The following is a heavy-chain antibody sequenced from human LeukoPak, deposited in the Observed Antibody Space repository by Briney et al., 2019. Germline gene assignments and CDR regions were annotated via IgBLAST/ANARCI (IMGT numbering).Heavy chain of an antibody. V-gene: IGHV3-74*01. CDR3: ARKTDHQTGGDY. Sequence: GGSLRLSCAASGFTFSSYWMHWVRLAPGKGLVWVSRINSDASSTTFADSVKGRFTISRDNAKNTLFLQMNSLRVEDTAVYYCARKTDHQTGGDYWGQGTLGTVSS. CDR2: INSDASST. CDR1: GFTFSSYW. D-gene: IGHD1-14*01. J-gene: IGHJ4*02.